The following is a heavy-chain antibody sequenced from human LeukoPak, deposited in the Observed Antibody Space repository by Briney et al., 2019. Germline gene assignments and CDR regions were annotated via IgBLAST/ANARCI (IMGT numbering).Heavy chain of an antibody. V-gene: IGHV4-39*01. J-gene: IGHJ4*02. CDR1: GVSIGSSTYS. D-gene: IGHD3-16*01. Sequence: SETLSLTCTVSGVSIGSSTYSWGWIRQSPGKGLEWIGVISYGGSTSYNPSIKNRVTMSVDTSNNQFSLRLKSVTAADTAIYYCARLALRLGELSLYRDFDYWGQGTLVTVSS. CDR3: ARLALRLGELSLYRDFDY. CDR2: ISYGGST.